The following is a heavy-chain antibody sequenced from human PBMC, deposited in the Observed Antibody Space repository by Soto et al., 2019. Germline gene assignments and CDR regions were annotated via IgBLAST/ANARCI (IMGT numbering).Heavy chain of an antibody. D-gene: IGHD2-2*02. V-gene: IGHV1-18*01. J-gene: IGHJ6*02. Sequence: PSVKVSCKASGYTFTSYGISWVRQAPGQGLEWMGWISAYNGNTNYAQKLQGRVTMTTDTSTSTAYMELRSLRSDDTAVYYCARDVRCSSTSCYTGYYYYGMDVWGQGTTVTVSS. CDR3: ARDVRCSSTSCYTGYYYYGMDV. CDR2: ISAYNGNT. CDR1: GYTFTSYG.